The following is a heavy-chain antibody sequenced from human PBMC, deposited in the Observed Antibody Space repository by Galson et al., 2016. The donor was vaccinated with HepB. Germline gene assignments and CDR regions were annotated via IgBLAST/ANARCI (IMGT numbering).Heavy chain of an antibody. D-gene: IGHD5-12*01. CDR2: FDPEDGET. CDR3: ATGLPSRGYSGYVSYYYYGMDV. V-gene: IGHV1-24*01. CDR1: GYTLTELS. J-gene: IGHJ6*02. Sequence: SVKVSCKVSGYTLTELSIHWVRQAPGKGLEWMGGFDPEDGETTYTQKFQGRVTMTEDTSTDTAYMELSSLISEDTAVYYCATGLPSRGYSGYVSYYYYGMDVWGQGTTVTVSS.